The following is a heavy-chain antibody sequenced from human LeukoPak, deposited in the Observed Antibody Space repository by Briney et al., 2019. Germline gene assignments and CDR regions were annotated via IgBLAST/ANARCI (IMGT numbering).Heavy chain of an antibody. Sequence: GGSLRLYCAASGFTFSSYAMSWVRQAPGKGLEWVSAISGSGGSTYYADSVKGRFTISRDNSKNTLYLQMNSLRAEDTAVYYCAKDLCSGGSCYALDYWGQGTLVTVSS. V-gene: IGHV3-23*01. J-gene: IGHJ4*02. CDR2: ISGSGGST. D-gene: IGHD2-15*01. CDR3: AKDLCSGGSCYALDY. CDR1: GFTFSSYA.